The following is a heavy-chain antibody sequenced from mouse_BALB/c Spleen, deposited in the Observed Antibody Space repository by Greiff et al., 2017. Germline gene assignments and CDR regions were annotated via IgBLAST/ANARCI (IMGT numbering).Heavy chain of an antibody. CDR2: IYPGNSDT. V-gene: IGHV1-5*01. CDR1: GFTFTSYW. J-gene: IGHJ4*01. Sequence: VQLQQSGTVLARPGASVKMSCTASGFTFTSYWMHWVRQRPGKGLEWIGAIYPGNSDTGYHQKFKGRVNLTAVTSTSTAYMELSSLTTEDSAVYYCAREDDDGMDYWGQGTSVTVSA. CDR3: AREDDDGMDY.